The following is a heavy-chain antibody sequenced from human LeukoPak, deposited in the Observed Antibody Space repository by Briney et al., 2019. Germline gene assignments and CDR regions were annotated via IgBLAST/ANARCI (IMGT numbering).Heavy chain of an antibody. D-gene: IGHD5-18*01. V-gene: IGHV3-33*01. CDR1: GFTFSSYG. CDR3: ARGDGRYGYPSYGMDV. CDR2: IWYDGSNK. Sequence: PGRSLRLSCAASGFTFSSYGMHWVRQAPGKGLEWVAVIWYDGSNKYYADSVKGRFTISRDNSKNTLYLQMNSLRAEDTAVYYCARGDGRYGYPSYGMDVWGQGTTVTVSS. J-gene: IGHJ6*02.